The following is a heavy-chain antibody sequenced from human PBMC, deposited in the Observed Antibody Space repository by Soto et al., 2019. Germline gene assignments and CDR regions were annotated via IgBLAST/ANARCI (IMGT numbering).Heavy chain of an antibody. CDR1: GFTFSSYS. CDR3: ARVDFYYYGSGSKDY. Sequence: GGSLRLSCAASGFTFSSYSMNWVRQAPGKGLEWVSSISSSSSYIYYADSVKGRFTISRDNAKNSLYLQMNSLRAEDTAVYYCARVDFYYYGSGSKDYWGQGTLVTVSS. V-gene: IGHV3-21*01. J-gene: IGHJ4*02. CDR2: ISSSSSYI. D-gene: IGHD3-10*01.